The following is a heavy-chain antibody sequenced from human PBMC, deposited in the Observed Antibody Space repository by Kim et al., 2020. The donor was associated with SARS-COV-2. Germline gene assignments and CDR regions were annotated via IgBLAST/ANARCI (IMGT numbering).Heavy chain of an antibody. Sequence: SQTLSLTCAISGDSVSSNSAAWNWIRQSPSRGLEWLGRTYYRSKWYNDYAVSVKSRITINPDTSKNQFSLQLNSVTAEDTAVYYCARAPRGRGSYYYYGMDVWGQGTTVTVSS. CDR3: ARAPRGRGSYYYYGMDV. CDR2: TYYRSKWYN. V-gene: IGHV6-1*01. CDR1: GDSVSSNSAA. D-gene: IGHD3-16*01. J-gene: IGHJ6*02.